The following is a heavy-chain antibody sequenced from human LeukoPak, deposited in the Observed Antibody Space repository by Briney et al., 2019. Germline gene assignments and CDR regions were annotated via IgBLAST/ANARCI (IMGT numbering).Heavy chain of an antibody. Sequence: KPGGSLRLSCLASGFTFSRYSMKWVRQAPGKGLEWVSSVSGSSNDKHYRDSVKGRFTISRDNAKNSLYLQMNSLRAEDTAVYYCARDGVAGTFETDYYYMDVWGKGTTVTVSS. V-gene: IGHV3-21*01. CDR1: GFTFSRYS. CDR2: VSGSSNDK. D-gene: IGHD6-19*01. J-gene: IGHJ6*03. CDR3: ARDGVAGTFETDYYYMDV.